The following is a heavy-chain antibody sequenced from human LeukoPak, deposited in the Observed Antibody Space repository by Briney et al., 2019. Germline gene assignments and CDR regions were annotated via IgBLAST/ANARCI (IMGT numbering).Heavy chain of an antibody. D-gene: IGHD2-2*01. CDR2: IYSGGST. Sequence: GGSLRLSSAASGFTVSTYYMTWVRQAPGKGLECVSVIYSGGSTYYADSVKGRFTVSRDNSKNTLYLQMNSLRAEDTAMYYCARGLGYCTSTTCLLPFDYWGQGTLVTVSS. CDR3: ARGLGYCTSTTCLLPFDY. J-gene: IGHJ4*02. V-gene: IGHV3-53*01. CDR1: GFTVSTYY.